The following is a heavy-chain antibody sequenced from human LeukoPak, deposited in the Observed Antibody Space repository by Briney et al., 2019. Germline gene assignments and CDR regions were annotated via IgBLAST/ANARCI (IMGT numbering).Heavy chain of an antibody. V-gene: IGHV3-30*02. J-gene: IGHJ4*02. D-gene: IGHD3-10*01. CDR3: AKVRGVYYGSGSYYDY. CDR2: IRYDGSNK. Sequence: GSLRLSCAASGFTFNTYGMHWVHQAPRKGLERVAFIRYDGSNKYYADSVKGRFTISRDNSKNTLYLQMNSLRAEDTAVYYCAKVRGVYYGSGSYYDYWGQGTLVTVSS. CDR1: GFTFNTYG.